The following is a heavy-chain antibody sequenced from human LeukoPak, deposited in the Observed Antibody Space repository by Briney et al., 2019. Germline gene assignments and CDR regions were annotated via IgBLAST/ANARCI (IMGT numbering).Heavy chain of an antibody. J-gene: IGHJ3*02. Sequence: PGGSLRLSCAASGFTFSRYWMYWVRQAPGKGLVWVSRIKSDGSNTTYADSVKGRFTISRDNAKNSLYLQMNSLRAEDMALYYCAKDRGWGGDDDAFDIWGQGTMVTVSS. V-gene: IGHV3-74*01. CDR2: IKSDGSNT. CDR3: AKDRGWGGDDDAFDI. CDR1: GFTFSRYW. D-gene: IGHD3-16*01.